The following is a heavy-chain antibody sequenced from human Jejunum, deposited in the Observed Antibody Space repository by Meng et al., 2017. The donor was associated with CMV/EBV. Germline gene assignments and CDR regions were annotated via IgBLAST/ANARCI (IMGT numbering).Heavy chain of an antibody. J-gene: IGHJ5*01. D-gene: IGHD3-10*01. V-gene: IGHV4-34*01. CDR1: GGSFTAYY. Sequence: QVHLQKWGAGLLKPSGPLSLTCAVYGGSFTAYYWTWIRQAPGKGPEWIGEVTHSGSTTYNPSHASRVSISVDKPKKQFSLTLNSVTAADTAVYYCAKGRANYFGSKHNYFDSWGQGTLVTVSS. CDR2: VTHSGST. CDR3: AKGRANYFGSKHNYFDS.